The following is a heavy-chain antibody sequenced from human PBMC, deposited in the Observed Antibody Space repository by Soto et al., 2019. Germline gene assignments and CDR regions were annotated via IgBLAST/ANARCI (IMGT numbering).Heavy chain of an antibody. CDR3: ARELAAPGTTFDY. Sequence: QVQLVQSGAEVKKPGASVKVSCKASGFAFTTYSLHWVRQAPGQRLEWMAWINGGNGNTEYSQKFQDRVTITRDTSASTVYMELSSLRSEDTAVYYCARELAAPGTTFDYWGHGALVTVSS. J-gene: IGHJ4*01. V-gene: IGHV1-3*01. CDR2: INGGNGNT. D-gene: IGHD6-13*01. CDR1: GFAFTTYS.